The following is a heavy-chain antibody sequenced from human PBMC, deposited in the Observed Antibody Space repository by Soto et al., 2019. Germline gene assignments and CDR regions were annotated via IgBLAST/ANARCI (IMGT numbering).Heavy chain of an antibody. CDR2: IYYSGST. CDR3: ARAWGGHVEDY. D-gene: IGHD3-16*01. V-gene: IGHV4-59*01. J-gene: IGHJ4*02. Sequence: QVQLQESGPGLVKPSETLSLTCTVSGGSISSYYWSWIRQPPGKGLEWIGYIYYSGSTNYNPSLKSRVTISVDTSKNQFSLKLGSVTAADTAVYYCARAWGGHVEDYWGQGTLVTVSS. CDR1: GGSISSYY.